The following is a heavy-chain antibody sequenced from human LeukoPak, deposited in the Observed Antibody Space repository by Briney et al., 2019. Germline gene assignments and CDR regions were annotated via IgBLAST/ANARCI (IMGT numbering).Heavy chain of an antibody. CDR1: EFTFSSYG. CDR2: ISYDGSNK. Sequence: GRSLRLSCAASEFTFSSYGMHWVRQAPGKGLEWVAVISYDGSNKYYADSVKGRFTISRDNSKNTLYLQMNSLRAEDTAVYYCAKDSRWYSDDDYWGQGTLVTVSS. V-gene: IGHV3-30*18. CDR3: AKDSRWYSDDDY. J-gene: IGHJ4*02. D-gene: IGHD5-24*01.